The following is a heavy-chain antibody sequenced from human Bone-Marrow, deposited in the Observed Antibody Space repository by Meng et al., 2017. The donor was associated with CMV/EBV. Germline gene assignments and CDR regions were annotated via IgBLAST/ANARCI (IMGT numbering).Heavy chain of an antibody. CDR3: ARDRSHWTMDV. CDR1: GFTVNITH. J-gene: IGHJ6*02. Sequence: GESLKISCVASGFTVNITHMNWVRQAPGKGLEWISYVSSIETGGVTFYARSVKGRFTVSRDKARNLLYLQMDSLGVEDTGVYYCARDRSHWTMDVWGQGTMVTASS. D-gene: IGHD3/OR15-3a*01. V-gene: IGHV3-48*01. CDR2: VSSIETGGVT.